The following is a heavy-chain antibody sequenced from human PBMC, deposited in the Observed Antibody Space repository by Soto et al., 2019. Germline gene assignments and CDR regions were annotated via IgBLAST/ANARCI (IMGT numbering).Heavy chain of an antibody. J-gene: IGHJ5*02. CDR1: GESISNSNYY. CDR2: IYYSGIT. D-gene: IGHD3-22*01. Sequence: SETLSLTCTVSGESISNSNYYWGWIRQPPGKGLEWIANIYYSGITYCNPSLKSRVAISVDTSKNQFSLKLSSVTAADTAIYYCARSNSGYYKWFDPWGQGTLVTVSS. CDR3: ARSNSGYYKWFDP. V-gene: IGHV4-39*01.